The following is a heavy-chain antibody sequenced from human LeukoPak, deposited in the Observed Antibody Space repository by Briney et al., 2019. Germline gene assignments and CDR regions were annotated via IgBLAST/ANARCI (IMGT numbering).Heavy chain of an antibody. CDR1: GGSISSYY. CDR2: IYYSGST. D-gene: IGHD3-22*01. CDR3: ARVNDSSGYYYDGGYFDY. V-gene: IGHV4-59*01. Sequence: PSKTLSLTCTVSGGSISSYYWSWIRQPPGKGLEWIGYIYYSGSTNYNPSLKSRVTISVDTSKNQFSLKLSSVTAADTAVYYCARVNDSSGYYYDGGYFDYWGQGTLVTVSS. J-gene: IGHJ4*02.